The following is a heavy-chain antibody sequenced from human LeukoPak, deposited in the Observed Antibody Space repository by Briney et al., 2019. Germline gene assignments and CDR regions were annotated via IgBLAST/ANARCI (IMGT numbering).Heavy chain of an antibody. J-gene: IGHJ4*02. CDR1: GGTFSSYA. Sequence: VASVKVSCKASGGTFSSYAISWVRQAPGQGLEWMGWMNPNSGNTGYAQKFQGRVTMTRNTSISTAYMELSSLRSEDTAVYYCAREGGITGTTEIDYWGQGTLVTVSS. CDR2: MNPNSGNT. V-gene: IGHV1-8*02. CDR3: AREGGITGTTEIDY. D-gene: IGHD1-7*01.